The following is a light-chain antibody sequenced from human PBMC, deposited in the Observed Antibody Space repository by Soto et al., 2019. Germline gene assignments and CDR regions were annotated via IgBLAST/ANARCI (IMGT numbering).Light chain of an antibody. J-gene: IGLJ3*02. V-gene: IGLV1-40*01. CDR3: QSYDDSLGGHWV. Sequence: QSVLTQPPSVSGAPGQRVTISCTGSSSNLGANYDVHWYQHLPGAAPKLLIYRNNNRPSGVPDRFSGSKSGTSASLAITGLQAEDEADYYCQSYDDSLGGHWVFGGGTKLTVL. CDR1: SSNLGANYD. CDR2: RNN.